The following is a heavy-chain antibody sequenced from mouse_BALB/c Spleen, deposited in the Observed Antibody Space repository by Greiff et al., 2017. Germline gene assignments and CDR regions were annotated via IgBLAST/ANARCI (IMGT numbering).Heavy chain of an antibody. Sequence: EVKLVESGGGLVKPGGSLKLSCAASGFTFSSYAMSWVRQTPEKRLEWVASISSGGSTYYPDSVKGRFTISRDNARNILYLQMSSLRSEDTAMYYCARENYGNSGFAYWGQGTLVTVSA. J-gene: IGHJ3*01. CDR2: ISSGGST. D-gene: IGHD2-1*01. V-gene: IGHV5-6-5*01. CDR3: ARENYGNSGFAY. CDR1: GFTFSSYA.